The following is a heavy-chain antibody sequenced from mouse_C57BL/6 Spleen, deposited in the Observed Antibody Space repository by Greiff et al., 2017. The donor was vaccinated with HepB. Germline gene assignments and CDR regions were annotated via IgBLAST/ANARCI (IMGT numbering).Heavy chain of an antibody. J-gene: IGHJ4*01. D-gene: IGHD1-1*01. CDR3: ARHVIYYYGSSHAMDY. CDR2: IWSDGST. V-gene: IGHV2-6-1*01. CDR1: GFSLTSYG. Sequence: VQLQQSGPGLVAPSQSLSITCTVSGFSLTSYGVHWVRQPPGKGLEWLVVIWSDGSTTYNSALKSRLSISKDNSKSQVFLKMNSLQTDDTAMYYCARHVIYYYGSSHAMDYWGQGTSVTVSS.